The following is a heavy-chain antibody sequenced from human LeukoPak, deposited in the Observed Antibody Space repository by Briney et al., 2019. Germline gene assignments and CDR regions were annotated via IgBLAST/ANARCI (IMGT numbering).Heavy chain of an antibody. CDR1: GFTFSSYA. D-gene: IGHD6-13*01. Sequence: GGSLRLSCAASGFTFSSYAMSWVRQAPGKGLEWVSSISGSGNRTYYADSVKGRFTISRDNAKNSLYLQMNSLRDEDTAVYYCARGIAAAVEGPDYWGRGTLVTVSS. J-gene: IGHJ4*02. CDR2: ISGSGNRT. CDR3: ARGIAAAVEGPDY. V-gene: IGHV3-23*01.